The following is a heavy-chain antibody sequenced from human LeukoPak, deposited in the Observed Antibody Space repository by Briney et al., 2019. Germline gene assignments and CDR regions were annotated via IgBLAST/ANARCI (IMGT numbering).Heavy chain of an antibody. CDR3: TTFSIAARNFDY. D-gene: IGHD6-6*01. V-gene: IGHV3-15*01. CDR1: GFTFSNAW. J-gene: IGHJ4*02. Sequence: KAGGSLRLSCAASGFTFSNAWMSWVRQAPGKGLEWVGRIKSKTDGGTTDYAAPVKGRFTISRDDSKNTLYLQMNSLRTEDTAVYYCTTFSIAARNFDYWGQGALVTVSS. CDR2: IKSKTDGGTT.